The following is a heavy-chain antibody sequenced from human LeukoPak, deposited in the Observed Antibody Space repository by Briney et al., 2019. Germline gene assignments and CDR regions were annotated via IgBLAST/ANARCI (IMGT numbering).Heavy chain of an antibody. CDR2: ISSSSSYI. V-gene: IGHV3-21*01. Sequence: GGSLRLSCAASGFTVSSNYMSWVRQAPGKGLEWVSSISSSSSYIYYADSVKGRFTISRDNAKNSLYLQMNSLRAEDTAVYYCAREYPPYYGPLDYWGQGTLVTVSS. J-gene: IGHJ4*02. D-gene: IGHD1-26*01. CDR3: AREYPPYYGPLDY. CDR1: GFTVSSNY.